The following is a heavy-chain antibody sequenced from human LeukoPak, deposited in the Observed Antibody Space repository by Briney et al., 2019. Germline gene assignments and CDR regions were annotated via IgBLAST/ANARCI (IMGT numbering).Heavy chain of an antibody. Sequence: PGRTLRLSCAASGLGFSSVSFNWIRQAAGKGLEWVSSITATTSYIYYAHSVRGRSTISRENAKNSLYLQMHSLRAEDTAVYYCARLRRTSDSSGYYYYYDYWGQGTLVTVSS. V-gene: IGHV3-21*01. CDR3: ARLRRTSDSSGYYYYYDY. D-gene: IGHD3-22*01. CDR2: ITATTSYI. CDR1: GLGFSSVS. J-gene: IGHJ4*02.